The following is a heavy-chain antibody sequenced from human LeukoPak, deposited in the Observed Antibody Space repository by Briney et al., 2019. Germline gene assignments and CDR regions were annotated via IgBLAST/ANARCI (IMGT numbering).Heavy chain of an antibody. Sequence: ASETLSPTCTVSGGSFSTYYWSWIRQPPGKGLEWIGYIYYSGSTNYNPSLESRVTMSVDTSKNQFSLKLSSVTAADTAVYYCARHRRLRGYSFGSYYNHGMDVWGQGTTVTVSS. J-gene: IGHJ6*02. D-gene: IGHD5-18*01. CDR3: ARHRRLRGYSFGSYYNHGMDV. CDR1: GGSFSTYY. CDR2: IYYSGST. V-gene: IGHV4-59*08.